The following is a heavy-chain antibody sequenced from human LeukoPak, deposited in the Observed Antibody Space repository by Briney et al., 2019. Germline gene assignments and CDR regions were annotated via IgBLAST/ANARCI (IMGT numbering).Heavy chain of an antibody. V-gene: IGHV3-7*01. CDR2: LKEDGSEK. CDR1: GFTFSSFG. J-gene: IGHJ4*02. CDR3: ARDWGSGVGIDY. Sequence: GGSLRLSCAASGFTFSSFGMNWVRQAPGKGLEWVANLKEDGSEKYYVDSVKGRFTISRDNAKNSLYLQMNSLRAEDTAVYYCARDWGSGVGIDYWGQGTLVTVSS. D-gene: IGHD3-10*01.